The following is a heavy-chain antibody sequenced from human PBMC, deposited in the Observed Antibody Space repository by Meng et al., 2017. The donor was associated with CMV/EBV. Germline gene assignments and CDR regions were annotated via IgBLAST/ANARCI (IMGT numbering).Heavy chain of an antibody. CDR2: INWNGGST. CDR3: ARVGYSGSYYDDAFDI. D-gene: IGHD1-26*01. J-gene: IGHJ3*02. CDR1: GFTFDDYG. V-gene: IGHV3-20*01. Sequence: GGSLRLSCAASGFTFDDYGMSWVRQAPGKGLEWVSGINWNGGSTGYAASVKGRFTISRDNAKNSLYLQMNSLRAEDTALYHCARVGYSGSYYDDAFDIWGQGTMVTVSS.